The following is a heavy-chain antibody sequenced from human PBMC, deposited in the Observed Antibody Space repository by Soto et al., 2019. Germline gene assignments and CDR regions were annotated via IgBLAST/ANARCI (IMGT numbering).Heavy chain of an antibody. CDR3: ARVTRLYCSSTSCYTGRGDFDY. CDR2: IKQDGSEK. J-gene: IGHJ4*02. CDR1: GFTFSSYW. Sequence: GGSLRFSCAASGFTFSSYWMSWVRQAPGKGLEWVANIKQDGSEKYYVDSVKGRFTISRDNAKNSLYLQMNSLRAEDTAVYYCARVTRLYCSSTSCYTGRGDFDYWGQGTLVTVSS. D-gene: IGHD2-2*02. V-gene: IGHV3-7*03.